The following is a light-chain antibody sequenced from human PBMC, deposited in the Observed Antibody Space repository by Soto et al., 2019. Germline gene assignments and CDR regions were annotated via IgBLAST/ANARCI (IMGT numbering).Light chain of an antibody. J-gene: IGKJ4*01. V-gene: IGKV3-15*01. CDR2: DTS. Sequence: EIVMTHSPATLAVSPWDRATLSARASQGIGDTLAWYQHKPGQTPRLLIYDTSTRATGVPTRFSGSRSGAEFTLTINSLQSEDFAVYYCQPYNNWPLTFGGGTKVDIK. CDR1: QGIGDT. CDR3: QPYNNWPLT.